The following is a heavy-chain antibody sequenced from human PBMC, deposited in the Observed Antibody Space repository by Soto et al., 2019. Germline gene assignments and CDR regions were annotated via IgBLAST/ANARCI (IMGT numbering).Heavy chain of an antibody. J-gene: IGHJ1*01. D-gene: IGHD2-2*01. CDR3: STLVVPGVPLSY. Sequence: GSLRLSCAASGFAFSSYWMHWVRQAPGKGLVWVSRIKTDGSSTSYADSVKGRFTISRDNAKNTLYLQMNSLRVEDTAVYYCSTLVVPGVPLSYWGQGTLVTVS. V-gene: IGHV3-74*01. CDR1: GFAFSSYW. CDR2: IKTDGSST.